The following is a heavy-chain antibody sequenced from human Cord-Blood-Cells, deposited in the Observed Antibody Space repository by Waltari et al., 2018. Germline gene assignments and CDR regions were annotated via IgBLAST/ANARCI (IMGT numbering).Heavy chain of an antibody. Sequence: EVQLVESGGGLVKPGGSLRLPCAASGFTFSNAWMSWVRQDPGKGVEWVCCIKIKTYGVTTDYCAPVKGRFAISRDDSKNTLYLQMNSLKTEDTAVYYCTTDFSYYDYVWGSYRYYWGQGTLVTVSS. J-gene: IGHJ4*02. V-gene: IGHV3-15*01. CDR2: IKIKTYGVTT. D-gene: IGHD3-16*02. CDR1: GFTFSNAW. CDR3: TTDFSYYDYVWGSYRYY.